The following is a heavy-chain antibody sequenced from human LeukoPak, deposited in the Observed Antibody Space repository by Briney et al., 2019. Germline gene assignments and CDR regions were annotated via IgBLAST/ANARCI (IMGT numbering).Heavy chain of an antibody. D-gene: IGHD2-2*02. V-gene: IGHV4-59*13. J-gene: IGHJ5*02. CDR2: IYYRGST. Sequence: SDPVSLLCSLWGRPMKIYYWRCMRQPPGKGGEGIGYIYYRGSTNYNHSLKSRVTISVDTCKNQFSLKLSSVTAADTAVYYCAGGGYGSSTSCDTQINWRFDHWGQGTLVTVSS. CDR3: AGGGYGSSTSCDTQINWRFDH. CDR1: GRPMKIYY.